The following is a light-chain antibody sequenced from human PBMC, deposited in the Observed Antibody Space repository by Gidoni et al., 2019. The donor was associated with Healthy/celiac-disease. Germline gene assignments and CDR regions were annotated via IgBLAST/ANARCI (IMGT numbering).Light chain of an antibody. CDR3: QAWDRSTVV. J-gene: IGLJ2*01. CDR1: KLGDKY. V-gene: IGLV3-1*01. CDR2: QES. Sequence: SYELTQPPSVSASPGQTASITCSGDKLGDKYACWYQQKPGQSPVLVIYQESKRPSGIPERFSGSNSGNTATLTISGTQAMDEADYYCQAWDRSTVVFGGGTKLTVL.